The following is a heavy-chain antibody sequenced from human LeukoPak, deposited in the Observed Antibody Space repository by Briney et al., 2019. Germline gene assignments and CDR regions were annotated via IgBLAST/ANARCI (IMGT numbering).Heavy chain of an antibody. Sequence: GGSLRLSCAASGFTFSSYAMHWVRQAPGKGLEWVAVISYDGSNKYYADSVKGRFTISRDNSKNTLYLQMNSLRAEDTAVYYCAKDLTKYFQHWGQGTLVTVSS. CDR1: GFTFSSYA. CDR3: AKDLTKYFQH. J-gene: IGHJ1*01. CDR2: ISYDGSNK. D-gene: IGHD3-3*01. V-gene: IGHV3-30-3*01.